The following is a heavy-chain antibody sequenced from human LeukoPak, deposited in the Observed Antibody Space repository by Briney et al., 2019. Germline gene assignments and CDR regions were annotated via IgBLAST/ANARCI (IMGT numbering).Heavy chain of an antibody. Sequence: GGSLRLSCAASGFTFSSYWMSWVRPAPGEGVEWVANIKQDGSEKYYMDSVKGRFTISRDNAKNSLYLQMNSLRAEDTAVYYCARGGGYDLYFDYWGQGTLVTVPS. D-gene: IGHD5-12*01. CDR3: ARGGGYDLYFDY. J-gene: IGHJ4*02. CDR2: IKQDGSEK. CDR1: GFTFSSYW. V-gene: IGHV3-7*03.